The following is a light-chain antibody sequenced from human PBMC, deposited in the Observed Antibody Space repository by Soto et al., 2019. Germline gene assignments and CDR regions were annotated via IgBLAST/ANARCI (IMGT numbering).Light chain of an antibody. Sequence: QSVLTQPASVSGSPGQSITISCTGTSSDVGGYDYVSWYQLHPGKAPKLMVFEVNNRPSGVPDRFSGSKSGYTASLTVSGLQTEDEAFYYCSSSAGIYHYLVFGGGTKLTVL. CDR2: EVN. J-gene: IGLJ3*02. CDR1: SSDVGGYDY. CDR3: SSSAGIYHYLV. V-gene: IGLV2-8*01.